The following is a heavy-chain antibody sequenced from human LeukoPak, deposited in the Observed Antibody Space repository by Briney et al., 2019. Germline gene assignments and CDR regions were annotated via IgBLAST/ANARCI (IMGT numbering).Heavy chain of an antibody. CDR1: GFTVNNYY. CDR3: ARMFGGNYYGYYFDY. CDR2: LYSGGMT. V-gene: IGHV3-53*01. Sequence: GGSLRLSCAASGFTVNNYYMTWVRQAPGKGLECVSILYSGGMTYYAYSVKGRFTISTDTSKNTVNLQMNSLRAEDTAIYYCARMFGGNYYGYYFDYWGQGSMLTVSS. J-gene: IGHJ4*02. D-gene: IGHD1-26*01.